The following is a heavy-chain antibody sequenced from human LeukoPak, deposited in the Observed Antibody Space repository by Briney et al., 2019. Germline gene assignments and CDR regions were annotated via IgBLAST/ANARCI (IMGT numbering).Heavy chain of an antibody. J-gene: IGHJ4*02. D-gene: IGHD6-19*01. Sequence: GGSLRLSCAASGFTFSSYGMHWVRQAPGKGLEGVAFIRYDGSNKYYEDSVKGRFTISRDNSKNTLYLQMNSLRAEDTAVYYCARDLTLWYSSGWSSLDYWGQGTLVTVSS. CDR2: IRYDGSNK. V-gene: IGHV3-30*02. CDR1: GFTFSSYG. CDR3: ARDLTLWYSSGWSSLDY.